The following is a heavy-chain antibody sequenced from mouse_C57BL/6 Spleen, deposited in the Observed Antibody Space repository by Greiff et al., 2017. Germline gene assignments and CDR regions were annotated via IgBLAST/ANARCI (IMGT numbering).Heavy chain of an antibody. D-gene: IGHD2-4*01. V-gene: IGHV1-81*01. CDR2: IYPRSGNT. CDR3: AREDDYAAWFAY. Sequence: VQLQQSGAELARPGASVKLSCKASGYTFTSYGISWVKQRTGQGLEWIGEIYPRSGNTYYNEKFKGKATLTADKSSSTAYMELLSLTSEDSAVYFCAREDDYAAWFAYWGQGTLVTVSA. J-gene: IGHJ3*01. CDR1: GYTFTSYG.